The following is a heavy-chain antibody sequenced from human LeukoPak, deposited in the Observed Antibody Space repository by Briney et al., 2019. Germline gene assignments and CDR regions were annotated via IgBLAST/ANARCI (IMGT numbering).Heavy chain of an antibody. CDR2: IDSRGGYT. Sequence: GRSLRLSCAASGFTFSDYAMNWVRQAPGKGLEWVSTIDSRGGYTYYADSVRGRFTISRDNSESTAYLQVNSLRAEDTAVYYCAKQLGYCSDGSCYFPYWGQGTLVTVSS. J-gene: IGHJ4*02. V-gene: IGHV3-23*05. CDR1: GFTFSDYA. CDR3: AKQLGYCSDGSCYFPY. D-gene: IGHD2-15*01.